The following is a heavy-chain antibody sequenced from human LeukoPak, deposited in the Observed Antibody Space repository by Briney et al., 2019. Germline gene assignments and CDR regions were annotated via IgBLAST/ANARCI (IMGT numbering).Heavy chain of an antibody. CDR1: GGTFSSYA. CDR3: ARDPSSP. J-gene: IGHJ5*02. CDR2: MNPNSGNT. Sequence: ASVKVSCKASGGTFSSYAISWVRQATGQGLEWMGWMNPNSGNTGYAQRFQGRVTMTRNTSISTAYMELSSLRSEDTAVYYCARDPSSPWGQGTLVTVSS. V-gene: IGHV1-8*02.